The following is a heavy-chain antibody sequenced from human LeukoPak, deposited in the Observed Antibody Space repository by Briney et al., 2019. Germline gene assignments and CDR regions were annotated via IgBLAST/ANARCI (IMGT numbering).Heavy chain of an antibody. V-gene: IGHV2-5*02. Sequence: SGPTLVNPTQTLTLTCTFSGFSLSTSGVGVGWIRQPPGKALEWLALIYWDDDKRYSPSLKSRLTITKDTSKNQVVLTMTNMDPVDTATYYCARVDTAMVTLDYWGQGTLVTVSS. CDR2: IYWDDDK. CDR3: ARVDTAMVTLDY. J-gene: IGHJ4*02. CDR1: GFSLSTSGVG. D-gene: IGHD5-18*01.